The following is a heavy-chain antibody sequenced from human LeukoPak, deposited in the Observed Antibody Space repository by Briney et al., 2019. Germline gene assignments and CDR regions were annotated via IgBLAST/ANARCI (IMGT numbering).Heavy chain of an antibody. CDR2: IRRSSSTI. V-gene: IGHV3-48*04. J-gene: IGHJ3*02. CDR3: AGSDSSGYYTWGDAFDI. Sequence: PGGSLRLSCAASGFTFSSYSMNWVRQAPGEGLEWVSYIRRSSSTIHYADSVEGRFPISRDNAKNSLYLQMNSLRAEDTAVYYCAGSDSSGYYTWGDAFDIWGQGTMVTVSS. CDR1: GFTFSSYS. D-gene: IGHD3-22*01.